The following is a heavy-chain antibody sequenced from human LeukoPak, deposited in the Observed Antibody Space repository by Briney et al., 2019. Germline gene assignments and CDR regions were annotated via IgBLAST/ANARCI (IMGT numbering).Heavy chain of an antibody. CDR1: GFTFSSYG. CDR3: ARGPGYSSGWYVLSVDY. D-gene: IGHD6-19*01. Sequence: GGSLRLTCAASGFTFSSYGMHWVRQAPGKGLEWVAVIWSDGSNKYYPDSVKGRFTISRDNSKNTLYLQMNSLRAEDTSVYYCARGPGYSSGWYVLSVDYWGQGTLVTVSS. V-gene: IGHV3-33*01. J-gene: IGHJ4*02. CDR2: IWSDGSNK.